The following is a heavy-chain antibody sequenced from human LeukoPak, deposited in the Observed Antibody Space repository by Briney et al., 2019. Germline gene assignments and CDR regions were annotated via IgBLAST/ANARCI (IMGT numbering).Heavy chain of an antibody. CDR3: ARLNSSGYVDAFDI. D-gene: IGHD3-22*01. CDR2: ISSSSSTI. V-gene: IGHV3-48*04. CDR1: GFTFSSYS. Sequence: GGSLRLSCAASGFTFSSYSMNWVRQAPGKGLEWVSYISSSSSTIYYADSVKGRFTISRDNAKNSLYLQMNSLRAEDTALYHCARLNSSGYVDAFDIWGQGTMVTVSS. J-gene: IGHJ3*02.